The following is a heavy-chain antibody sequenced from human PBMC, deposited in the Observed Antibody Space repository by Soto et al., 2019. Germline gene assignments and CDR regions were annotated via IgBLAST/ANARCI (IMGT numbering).Heavy chain of an antibody. Sequence: GGSLRLSCLASGFTLSDYNINWVRQAPGKGLEWLSSISTTGAYIHYAASVKGRFAISRDNAKSTVYLQMSSLRGEDTAIYYCARDRHSGSYSWFHPWGQGTLVTVSS. CDR2: ISTTGAYI. CDR3: ARDRHSGSYSWFHP. D-gene: IGHD1-26*01. V-gene: IGHV3-21*01. J-gene: IGHJ5*02. CDR1: GFTLSDYN.